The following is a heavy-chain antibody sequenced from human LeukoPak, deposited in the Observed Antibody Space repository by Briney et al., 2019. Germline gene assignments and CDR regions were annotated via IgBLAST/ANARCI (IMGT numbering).Heavy chain of an antibody. V-gene: IGHV3-74*01. Sequence: GRSLRLSCAASGFTFSSYWMHWVRQAPGKGLVWVSRINSDGSSTSYADSVKGRFTISRDNAKNTLYLQMNSLRAEDTAVYYCASFRDGRDHVWGSYRATNDYWGQGTLVTVSS. J-gene: IGHJ4*02. D-gene: IGHD3-16*02. CDR1: GFTFSSYW. CDR2: INSDGSST. CDR3: ASFRDGRDHVWGSYRATNDY.